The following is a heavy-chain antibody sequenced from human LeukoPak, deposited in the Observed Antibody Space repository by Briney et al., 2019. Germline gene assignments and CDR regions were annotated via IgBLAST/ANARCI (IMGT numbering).Heavy chain of an antibody. CDR2: VSGSGRNT. J-gene: IGHJ4*02. CDR3: VKSRRVGANQRGLFDY. Sequence: GGSLRLSCAGSGFTFINYSMTWVRHAPWKGLEWVSSVSGSGRNTFYPDSVEGRFTISRDNSKNTVYLQMNSLRADDTAVYYCVKSRRVGANQRGLFDYWGQGTLVTVSS. V-gene: IGHV3-23*01. D-gene: IGHD1-26*01. CDR1: GFTFINYS.